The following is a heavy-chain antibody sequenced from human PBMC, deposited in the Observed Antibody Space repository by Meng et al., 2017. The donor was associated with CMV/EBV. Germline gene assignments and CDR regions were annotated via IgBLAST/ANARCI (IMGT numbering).Heavy chain of an antibody. CDR2: IIPILGIA. CDR1: GGTFSSYT. V-gene: IGHV1-69*02. J-gene: IGHJ3*02. CDR3: ARVGSGSQAGFIFHAFDI. D-gene: IGHD1-26*01. Sequence: SVKVSCKASGGTFSSYTISWVRQAPGQGLEWMGRIIPILGIANYAQKFQGRVTITADNSTSTAYMKLSSLRSEDTAVYYCARVGSGSQAGFIFHAFDIWGQGTMVTVSS.